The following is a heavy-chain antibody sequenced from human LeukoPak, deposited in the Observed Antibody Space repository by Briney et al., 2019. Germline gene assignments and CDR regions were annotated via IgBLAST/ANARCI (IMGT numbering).Heavy chain of an antibody. V-gene: IGHV4-38-2*02. J-gene: IGHJ4*02. CDR1: GYSISSGYY. D-gene: IGHD3-10*01. CDR3: ARTRYYYNSRSYGAPYYFDY. CDR2: VYYSGST. Sequence: SETLSLTCTVSGYSISSGYYWGWIRQPPGKGLEWVGYVYYSGSTNYNPSLKSRVTISIGTSKNQFSLKLSSVTAADTAVYYCARTRYYYNSRSYGAPYYFDYWGQGTLVTVSS.